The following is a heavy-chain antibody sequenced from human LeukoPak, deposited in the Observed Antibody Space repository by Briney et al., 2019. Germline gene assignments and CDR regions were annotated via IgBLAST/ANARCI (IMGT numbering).Heavy chain of an antibody. CDR1: GFTFSGSA. CDR3: TRSRAVVTTGYYFDY. Sequence: PGGSLRLSCAASGFTFSGSAMHWVRQASGKGLEWVGRIRSKANSYATAYAASVKGRFTISRDDSKNTAYLQMNSLKTEDTAVYYCTRSRAVVTTGYYFDYWGQGTLVTVSS. J-gene: IGHJ4*02. D-gene: IGHD4-23*01. CDR2: IRSKANSYAT. V-gene: IGHV3-73*01.